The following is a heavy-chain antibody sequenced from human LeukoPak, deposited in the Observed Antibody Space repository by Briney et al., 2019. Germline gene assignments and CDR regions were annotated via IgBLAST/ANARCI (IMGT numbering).Heavy chain of an antibody. Sequence: ASVKVSCKASGYTFTGYYMHWVRQAPGQGLEWMGWINPNSGGTNYAQKFQGRVTMTRDTSISSAYMELSRLRSDDTAVYYCARDNSVEDTAWWFDPWGQGTLVTVSS. V-gene: IGHV1-2*02. CDR2: INPNSGGT. CDR1: GYTFTGYY. CDR3: ARDNSVEDTAWWFDP. D-gene: IGHD4-23*01. J-gene: IGHJ5*02.